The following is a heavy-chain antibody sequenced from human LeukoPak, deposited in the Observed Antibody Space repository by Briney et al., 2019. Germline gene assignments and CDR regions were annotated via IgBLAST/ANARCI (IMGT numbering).Heavy chain of an antibody. CDR1: GGSISSYY. V-gene: IGHV4-59*08. D-gene: IGHD1-20*01. CDR3: ASSGYNDAFDI. CDR2: IYYSGST. Sequence: NPSETLSLTCTVSGGSISSYYWSWIRQPPGKGLEWIGYIYYSGSTNYNPSLKSRVTISVDTPKNQSSLKLSSVTAADTAVYYCASSGYNDAFDIWGQGTMVTVSS. J-gene: IGHJ3*02.